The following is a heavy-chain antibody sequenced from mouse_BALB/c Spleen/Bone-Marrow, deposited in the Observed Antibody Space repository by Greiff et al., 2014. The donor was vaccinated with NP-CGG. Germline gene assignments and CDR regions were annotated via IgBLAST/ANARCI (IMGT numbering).Heavy chain of an antibody. V-gene: IGHV2-6-5*01. CDR1: GFSLTDYG. D-gene: IGHD4-1*01. J-gene: IGHJ2*01. CDR3: AKLNWDEGDY. CDR2: IWGGGIT. Sequence: VKLVESGPGLVAPSQSLSITCTVSGFSLTDYGVSWIRQPPGKGLEWLGVIWGGGITYYNSTLKSRLSISKDNSKNQVFLKMNSLQTDDTAMYYRAKLNWDEGDYWGQGTTLTVSS.